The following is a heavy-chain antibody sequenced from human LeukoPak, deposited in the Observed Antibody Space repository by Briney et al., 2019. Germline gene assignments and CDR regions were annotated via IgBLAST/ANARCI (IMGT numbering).Heavy chain of an antibody. J-gene: IGHJ4*02. D-gene: IGHD3-22*01. CDR2: VNSDGSGT. CDR1: GFTFSSYW. V-gene: IGHV3-74*01. Sequence: AGGSLRLSCAASGFTFSSYWMHWVRQAPGKGLVWVSRVNSDGSGTSYADSVKGRFTISRDNAKNTLYLQMNSLRAEDTAVYYCASLYYYDSSGYYPQLDYWGQGTLVTVSS. CDR3: ASLYYYDSSGYYPQLDY.